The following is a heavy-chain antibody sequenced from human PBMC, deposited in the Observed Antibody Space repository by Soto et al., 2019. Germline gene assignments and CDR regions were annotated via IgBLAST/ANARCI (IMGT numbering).Heavy chain of an antibody. V-gene: IGHV3-30-3*01. CDR2: ISYDGSNK. J-gene: IGHJ6*02. D-gene: IGHD3-3*01. CDR1: GFTFSGYA. Sequence: GGSLRLSCAASGFTFSGYAMHWVRQAPGKGLEWVAVISYDGSNKYYADSVKGRFTISRDNSKNTLYLQMNSLRAEDTAVYYCARDPYDFWSGYYGHYYYYGMDVWGQGTTVTVSS. CDR3: ARDPYDFWSGYYGHYYYYGMDV.